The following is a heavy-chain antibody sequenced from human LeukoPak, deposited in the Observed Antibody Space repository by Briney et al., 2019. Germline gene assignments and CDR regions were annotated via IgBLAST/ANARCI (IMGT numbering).Heavy chain of an antibody. CDR2: IYHSGST. CDR3: ARGVYSNYQSDY. J-gene: IGHJ4*02. D-gene: IGHD4-11*01. V-gene: IGHV4-59*12. CDR1: GGSISNYY. Sequence: ASETLSLTCTVSGGSISNYYWSWIRQPPGKGLEWIGYIYHSGSTYYNPSLKSRVTISVDRSKNQFSLKLSSVTAADTAVYYCARGVYSNYQSDYWGQGTLVTVSS.